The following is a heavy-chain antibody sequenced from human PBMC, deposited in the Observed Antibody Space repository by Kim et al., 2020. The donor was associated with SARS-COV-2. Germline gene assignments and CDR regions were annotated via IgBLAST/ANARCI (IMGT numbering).Heavy chain of an antibody. CDR2: IYYSGST. J-gene: IGHJ3*02. Sequence: SATLSLTCTVSGGSISSGGYYWSWIRQHTGKGLEWIGYIYYSGSTYYNPSLKSRVTISVDTSKNQFSLKLSSVTAADTAVYYCARVARITIFGVVNSAFDIWGQGTMVTVSS. V-gene: IGHV4-31*03. CDR3: ARVARITIFGVVNSAFDI. CDR1: GGSISSGGYY. D-gene: IGHD3-3*01.